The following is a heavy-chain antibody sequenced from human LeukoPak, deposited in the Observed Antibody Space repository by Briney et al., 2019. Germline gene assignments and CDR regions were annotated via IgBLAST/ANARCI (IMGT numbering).Heavy chain of an antibody. V-gene: IGHV3-33*01. CDR3: ARDNYCSSTSCYNFDY. CDR2: IWYDGSNK. CDR1: GFTFRSYG. D-gene: IGHD2-2*02. Sequence: GGSLRLSCAASGFTFRSYGMHWVRQAPGKGLEWVADIWYDGSNKYYADSVKGRFTISRDNSKNTLYLQMNSLRAEDTAVYYCARDNYCSSTSCYNFDYWGQGTLVTVSS. J-gene: IGHJ4*02.